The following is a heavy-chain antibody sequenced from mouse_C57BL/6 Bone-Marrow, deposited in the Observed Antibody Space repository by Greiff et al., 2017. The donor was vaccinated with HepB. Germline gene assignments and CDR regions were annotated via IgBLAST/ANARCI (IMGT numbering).Heavy chain of an antibody. J-gene: IGHJ4*01. CDR1: GFTFSDYG. CDR2: ISTFAYCI. D-gene: IGHD3-1*01. Sequence: EVMLVESGGGLVQPGWSLKLSCAASGFTFSDYGMAWVRQAPRKGPEWVAFISTFAYCIYYADTVTGRFTTSRDNAENNLYLQMSHLKSEDTAMYYCAKEPLGSYAIDYWGQGTSVTVAS. V-gene: IGHV5-15*01. CDR3: AKEPLGSYAIDY.